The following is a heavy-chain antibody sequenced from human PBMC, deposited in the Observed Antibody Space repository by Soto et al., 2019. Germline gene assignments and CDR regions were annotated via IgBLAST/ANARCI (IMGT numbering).Heavy chain of an antibody. Sequence: DVQLVESGGGLIQPGGSLRLSCAAFGLTVSGKKYMAWVHQAPGKGLECVSALYDLDGTYYADSVKGLCTTSGDSSKTIVYLQMNSLRPDDTAVYYCASWHLQEHAYDVWGQGTTVTVSS. CDR2: LYDLDGT. CDR3: ASWHLQEHAYDV. D-gene: IGHD4-4*01. J-gene: IGHJ3*01. CDR1: GLTVSGKKY. V-gene: IGHV3-53*01.